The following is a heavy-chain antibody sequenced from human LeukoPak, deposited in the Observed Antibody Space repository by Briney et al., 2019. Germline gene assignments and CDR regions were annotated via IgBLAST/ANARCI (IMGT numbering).Heavy chain of an antibody. J-gene: IGHJ3*02. CDR1: GFTFSNAW. CDR2: IKSKTDGGTT. V-gene: IGHV3-15*01. CDR3: TTEYCSSTSCYAGNVAFDI. Sequence: PGGSLRLSCAASGFTFSNAWMSWVRQAPGKGLEWVGRIKSKTDGGTTDYAAPVKGRFTISRDDSKNTLYLQMNSLKTEDTAVYYCTTEYCSSTSCYAGNVAFDIWGQGTMVTVSS. D-gene: IGHD2-2*01.